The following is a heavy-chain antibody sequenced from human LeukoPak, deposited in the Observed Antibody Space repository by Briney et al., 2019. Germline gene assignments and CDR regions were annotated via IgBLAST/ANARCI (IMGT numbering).Heavy chain of an antibody. CDR3: ARRAASSTYYYYYCMDV. Sequence: PSETLSLTCAVSGYSISSGYYWGWIRQPPGKGLEWIGSIYHSGSTYYNPSLKSRVTISVDTSKNQFSLKLSSVTAADTALYYCARRAASSTYYYYYCMDVWGKGTTVTVSS. V-gene: IGHV4-38-2*01. CDR1: GYSISSGYY. CDR2: IYHSGST. D-gene: IGHD1-1*01. J-gene: IGHJ6*03.